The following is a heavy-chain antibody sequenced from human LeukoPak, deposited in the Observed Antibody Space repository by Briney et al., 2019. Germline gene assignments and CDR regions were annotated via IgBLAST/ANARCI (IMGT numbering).Heavy chain of an antibody. CDR3: AKLSVWDGSGSYDY. D-gene: IGHD3-10*01. CDR2: ISGSGDRT. V-gene: IGHV3-23*01. J-gene: IGHJ4*02. Sequence: PGGTLRLSCAASGFTFSSYGMSWVRQAPGKGLEWVSAISGSGDRTYYADSVKGRFTISRDSSKDTLYLQMNSLRAEDSAIYYCAKLSVWDGSGSYDYWGQGTLVTVSS. CDR1: GFTFSSYG.